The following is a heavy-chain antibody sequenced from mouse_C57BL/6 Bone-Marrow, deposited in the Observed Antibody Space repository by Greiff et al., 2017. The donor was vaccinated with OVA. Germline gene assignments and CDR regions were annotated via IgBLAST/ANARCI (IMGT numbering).Heavy chain of an antibody. D-gene: IGHD2-4*01. V-gene: IGHV5-12*01. CDR1: GFTFSDYY. CDR3: ARHGGLRRLYAMDY. CDR2: ISNGGGST. J-gene: IGHJ4*01. Sequence: EVMLVESGGGLVQPGGSLKLSCAASGFTFSDYYMYWVRQTPEKRLEWVAYISNGGGSTYYPDTVKGRFTISRDNAKNTLYLQMSRLKSEDTAMYYCARHGGLRRLYAMDYWGQGTSVTVSS.